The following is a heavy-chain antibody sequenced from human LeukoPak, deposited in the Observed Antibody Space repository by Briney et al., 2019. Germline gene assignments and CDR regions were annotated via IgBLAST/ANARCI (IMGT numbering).Heavy chain of an antibody. CDR3: AKARDYSTIWVATFDC. V-gene: IGHV3-23*01. D-gene: IGHD6-13*01. J-gene: IGHJ4*02. CDR1: GFTFISYA. CDR2: ISGRGGST. Sequence: PGGSLRLSCAASGFTFISYAMSWVRQAPGKGLEWVSAISGRGGSTYYADSVKGRFTISRDNSNNTLYLQMNSLRAEDTALYYCAKARDYSTIWVATFDCWGQGTLVTVSS.